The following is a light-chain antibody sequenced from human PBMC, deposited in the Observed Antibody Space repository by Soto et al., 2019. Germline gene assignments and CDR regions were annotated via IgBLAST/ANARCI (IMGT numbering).Light chain of an antibody. CDR3: QHYGSSPWT. CDR1: QGVGSN. Sequence: VLSMSPGTVSLTSVERATLSCRASQGVGSNLPWYQQKPGQAPRLLIYGASSRATGIPDRFSGSGSGTDFTLTISSPEPEDLAVYHCQHYGSSPWTFGQ. V-gene: IGKV3-20*01. CDR2: GAS. J-gene: IGKJ1*01.